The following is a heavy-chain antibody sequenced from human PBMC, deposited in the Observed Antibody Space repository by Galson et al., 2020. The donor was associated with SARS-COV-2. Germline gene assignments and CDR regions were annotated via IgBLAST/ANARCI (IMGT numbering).Heavy chain of an antibody. Sequence: SGPTLVKPTQTLTLPCTFSGFSPSTSGVGVGWVRQPPGKALEWLALIYWDDDKRYSPSLKSRLTITKDTPKNQVVLTMTNMDPVDTATYYCASHLPWGPSDILTGYYLDTFDYWGQGTLVTVSS. D-gene: IGHD3-9*01. CDR3: ASHLPWGPSDILTGYYLDTFDY. J-gene: IGHJ4*02. V-gene: IGHV2-5*02. CDR1: GFSPSTSGVG. CDR2: IYWDDDK.